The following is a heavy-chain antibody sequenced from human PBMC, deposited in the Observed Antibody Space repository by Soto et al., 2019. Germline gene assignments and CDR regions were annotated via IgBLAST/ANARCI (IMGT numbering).Heavy chain of an antibody. D-gene: IGHD3-22*01. V-gene: IGHV4-59*08. CDR1: GGSISSYY. Sequence: SETLSLTCTVSGGSISSYYWSWIRQPPGKGLEWIGYIYYSGSTNYNPSLKSRVTISVDTSKNQFSLKLSSVTAADTAVYYCARLYYYDTSFQHWGQGTLVTVSS. CDR3: ARLYYYDTSFQH. J-gene: IGHJ1*01. CDR2: IYYSGST.